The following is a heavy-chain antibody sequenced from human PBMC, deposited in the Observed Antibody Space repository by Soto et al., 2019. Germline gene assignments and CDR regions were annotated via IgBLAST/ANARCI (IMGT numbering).Heavy chain of an antibody. Sequence: QVQLQESGPGLVIPSQTLTLTCAVSGASIDNNGYSWTWIRQHPGKDLEWIGTNNNRGDTYYNQSRKSRLTISLDTSQNHFSLRLNAVTAADTATYYCARGGSGWKALNWFDPWGQGIMVTVSS. CDR3: ARGGSGWKALNWFDP. CDR1: GASIDNNGYS. D-gene: IGHD6-19*01. V-gene: IGHV4-31*11. CDR2: NNNRGDT. J-gene: IGHJ5*02.